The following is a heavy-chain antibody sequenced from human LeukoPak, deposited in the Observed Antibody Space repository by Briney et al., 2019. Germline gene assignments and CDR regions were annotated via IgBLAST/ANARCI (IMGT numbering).Heavy chain of an antibody. CDR3: ARSPRDTQYTIFDY. D-gene: IGHD3-10*01. Sequence: GGSLRLSCAVSEFMFNKFYLGWVRRAPGKGLEWVASINPDGSANYYMDSVKGRFSISRDNAKNSLYLQMNSLRAEDTAVYYCARSPRDTQYTIFDYWGQGTLVTVSS. CDR2: INPDGSAN. J-gene: IGHJ4*02. CDR1: EFMFNKFY. V-gene: IGHV3-7*01.